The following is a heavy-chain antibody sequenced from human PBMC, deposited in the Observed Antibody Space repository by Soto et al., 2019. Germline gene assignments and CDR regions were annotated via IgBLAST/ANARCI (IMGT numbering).Heavy chain of an antibody. CDR2: INHSGST. CDR1: GGSFSGYY. Sequence: SETLSLTCAVYGGSFSGYYWSWIRQPPGKGLEWIGEINHSGSTNYNPSLKSRVTISVDTSKNQFSLKLSSVTAADTAVYYCARERDIVGVPAAENNWFDPWGQGTLVTVSS. D-gene: IGHD2-2*01. J-gene: IGHJ5*02. V-gene: IGHV4-34*01. CDR3: ARERDIVGVPAAENNWFDP.